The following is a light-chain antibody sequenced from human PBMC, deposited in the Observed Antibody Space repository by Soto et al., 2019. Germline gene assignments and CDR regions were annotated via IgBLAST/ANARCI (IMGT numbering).Light chain of an antibody. CDR1: QTISSW. Sequence: DIQLTQSPVTLPVSMGDRVTXTCRASQTISSWLAWYQQKPGKAPKLLIYKASTLQSGVPSRFSASGSGTEFTLTISSLQADDFATYYCQHYNSCSEAFGQGTKVDI. J-gene: IGKJ1*01. V-gene: IGKV1-5*03. CDR2: KAS. CDR3: QHYNSCSEA.